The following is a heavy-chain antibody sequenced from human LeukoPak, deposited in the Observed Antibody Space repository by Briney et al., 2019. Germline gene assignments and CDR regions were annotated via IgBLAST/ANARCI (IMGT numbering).Heavy chain of an antibody. CDR2: IYYSGST. Sequence: SETLSLTXTVSGGSISSYYWSWIRQPPGKGLEWIGYIYYSGSTNYNPSLKSRVTISVDTSKNQFSLKLSSVTAADTAVYYCARFQMATINFDYWGQGTLVTVSS. J-gene: IGHJ4*02. CDR3: ARFQMATINFDY. CDR1: GGSISSYY. V-gene: IGHV4-59*01. D-gene: IGHD5-24*01.